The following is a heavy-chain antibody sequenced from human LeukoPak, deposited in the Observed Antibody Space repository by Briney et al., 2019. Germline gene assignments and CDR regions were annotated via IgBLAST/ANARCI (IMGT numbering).Heavy chain of an antibody. CDR2: IYYSGST. CDR1: GGSISSSSYY. CDR3: ARPQTDSSGYYYAFPFDP. Sequence: PSETLSLTCTVSGGSISSSSYYWGWIRQPPGKGLEWIGSIYYSGSTYCNPSLKSRVTISVDTSKNQFSLKLSSVTAADTAVYYCARPQTDSSGYYYAFPFDPWGQGTLVTVSS. D-gene: IGHD3-22*01. V-gene: IGHV4-39*01. J-gene: IGHJ5*02.